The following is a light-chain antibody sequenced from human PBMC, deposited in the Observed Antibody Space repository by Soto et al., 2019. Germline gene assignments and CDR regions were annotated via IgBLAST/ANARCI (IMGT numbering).Light chain of an antibody. CDR3: SSYTSSITLV. CDR1: SSDIGAYNL. Sequence: QSALTQPASVSGSPGQSITISCTGTSSDIGAYNLVSWYQQHPGKVPKLLIYDVTYRPSGVSNRFSGFKSGTTASLTISGRQAEDEAYYYCSSYTSSITLVFGGGTKLTVL. CDR2: DVT. V-gene: IGLV2-14*03. J-gene: IGLJ3*02.